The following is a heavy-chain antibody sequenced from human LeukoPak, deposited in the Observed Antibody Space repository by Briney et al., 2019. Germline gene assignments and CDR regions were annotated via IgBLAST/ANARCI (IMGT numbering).Heavy chain of an antibody. CDR1: GFTFSSYE. D-gene: IGHD5-12*01. CDR3: AGDGGLYSGYGILWFDP. V-gene: IGHV3-48*03. CDR2: ISSSGSTI. J-gene: IGHJ5*02. Sequence: PGGSLRLSCAASGFTFSSYEMNWVRQAPGKGLEWVSYISSSGSTIYYADSVKGRFTISRDNAKNSLYLQMNSLRAEDTAVYYCAGDGGLYSGYGILWFDPWGQGTLVTVSS.